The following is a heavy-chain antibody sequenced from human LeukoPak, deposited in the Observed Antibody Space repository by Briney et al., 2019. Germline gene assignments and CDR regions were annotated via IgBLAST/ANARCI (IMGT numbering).Heavy chain of an antibody. CDR2: INNDGSYI. D-gene: IGHD5-24*01. CDR3: VRDGSAYNFDY. Sequence: GGSLRLSCAASGFTFSPAWMHWVRQAPGKGLEWVSRINNDGSYINYAESVKGRFTFSRDNTKNTLTLQMNSLRAEDTAVYFCVRDGSAYNFDYWGQGVLVTVSS. V-gene: IGHV3-74*01. J-gene: IGHJ4*02. CDR1: GFTFSPAW.